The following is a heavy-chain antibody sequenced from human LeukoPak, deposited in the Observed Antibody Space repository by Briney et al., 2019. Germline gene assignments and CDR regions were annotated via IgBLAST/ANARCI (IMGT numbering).Heavy chain of an antibody. Sequence: GGSLRLSCAASGFTFSDYYMSWIRQAPGKGLEWVSYISSSGSTIYYADPVEGRFTISRDNAKNSLYLQMNSLRAEDTAVYYCARLMFSGGPDYWGQGTLVTVSS. CDR1: GFTFSDYY. CDR2: ISSSGSTI. D-gene: IGHD3-10*02. J-gene: IGHJ4*02. V-gene: IGHV3-11*01. CDR3: ARLMFSGGPDY.